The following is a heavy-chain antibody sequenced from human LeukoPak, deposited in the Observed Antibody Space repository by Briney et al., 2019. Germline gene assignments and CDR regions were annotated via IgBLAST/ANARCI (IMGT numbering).Heavy chain of an antibody. J-gene: IGHJ4*02. D-gene: IGHD3-10*01. Sequence: GGSLRLSCAASGFTFSSYAMSWVRQAPGKGLEWVSAISGSGGSTYYADSVKGRFTISRDNSKNTLYLQMNSLRAEDTAVYYCAKAVLLWFGEEEYYFDYWGQGTLVTVSS. CDR2: ISGSGGST. V-gene: IGHV3-23*01. CDR1: GFTFSSYA. CDR3: AKAVLLWFGEEEYYFDY.